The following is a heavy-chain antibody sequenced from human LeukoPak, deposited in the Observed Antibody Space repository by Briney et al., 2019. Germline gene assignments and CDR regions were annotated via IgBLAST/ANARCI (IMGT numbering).Heavy chain of an antibody. V-gene: IGHV4-4*07. CDR2: IYTSGST. CDR3: ARDNMVRGVEGFDY. Sequence: SETLSLTCTVSGGSISSYYWSWIRQPAGKGLEWIGRIYTSGSTNYNPSLKSRVTVSVDTSKNQFSLKLSSVTAADTAVYYCARDNMVRGVEGFDYWGQGTLVTVSS. J-gene: IGHJ4*02. D-gene: IGHD3-10*01. CDR1: GGSISSYY.